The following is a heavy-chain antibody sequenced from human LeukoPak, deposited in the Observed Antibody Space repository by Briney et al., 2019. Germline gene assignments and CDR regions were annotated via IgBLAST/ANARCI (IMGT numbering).Heavy chain of an antibody. D-gene: IGHD3-22*01. Sequence: PSETLSLTCAVYGGSFSGYYWSWIRQPPGKGLEWLGEINHSGSTNYNPSLKSRVTISVDTSKNQFSLKLSSVTAADTAVYYCASVYDSSGYYPFWGQGTLVTVSS. V-gene: IGHV4-34*01. CDR3: ASVYDSSGYYPF. J-gene: IGHJ4*02. CDR1: GGSFSGYY. CDR2: INHSGST.